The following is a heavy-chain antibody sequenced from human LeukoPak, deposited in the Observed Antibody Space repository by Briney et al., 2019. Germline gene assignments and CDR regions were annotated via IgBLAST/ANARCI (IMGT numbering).Heavy chain of an antibody. J-gene: IGHJ4*02. D-gene: IGHD3-22*01. V-gene: IGHV3-23*01. CDR2: ITDGGGAT. Sequence: GGSLRLSCGASGFTFSNYAMSWVRQAPGKGLQFVSSITDGGGATYYAGSVKGRFTTSRDNSKSTLYLQMNSLRAEDTAIYYCAKNLGSSGYLPSDYWGQGTLVTVSS. CDR3: AKNLGSSGYLPSDY. CDR1: GFTFSNYA.